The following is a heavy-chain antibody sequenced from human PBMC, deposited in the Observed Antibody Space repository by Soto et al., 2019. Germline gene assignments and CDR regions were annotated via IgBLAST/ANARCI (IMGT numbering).Heavy chain of an antibody. Sequence: GGSLRLSCAASGFTFNSYAMSWVRQAPGKGLEWVSAISGSGGSTYYADSVRGRFTISRDNSKNTPYLQINSQRAEDTAVYYCAKDRSNYYASGNYYSGAFDYWGQGTLVTVSS. CDR2: ISGSGGST. D-gene: IGHD3-10*01. J-gene: IGHJ4*02. CDR1: GFTFNSYA. V-gene: IGHV3-23*01. CDR3: AKDRSNYYASGNYYSGAFDY.